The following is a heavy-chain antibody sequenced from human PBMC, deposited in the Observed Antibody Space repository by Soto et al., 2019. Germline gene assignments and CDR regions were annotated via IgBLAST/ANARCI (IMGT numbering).Heavy chain of an antibody. D-gene: IGHD3-10*01. CDR3: ARDLTMVRGVIIGHDAFDI. CDR1: GYTFTSYY. J-gene: IGHJ3*02. Sequence: GSVKVSCKASGYTFTSYYMHWVRQAPGQGLEWMGIINPSGGSTSYAQKFQGRVTKTRDTSTSTVYMELSSLRSEDTAVYYCARDLTMVRGVIIGHDAFDIWGQGTMVTVSS. CDR2: INPSGGST. V-gene: IGHV1-46*01.